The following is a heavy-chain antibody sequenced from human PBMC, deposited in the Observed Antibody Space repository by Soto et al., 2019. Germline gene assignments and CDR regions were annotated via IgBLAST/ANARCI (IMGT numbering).Heavy chain of an antibody. D-gene: IGHD3-10*01. Sequence: ASVKVSCKASGYTFTSYYIHWVRQAPGQGLEWMGIINVSGGSTNHAQKFQGRVTMTRDTSTSTVYMELSSLRSEDTAVYYCARDHYYGSGSYYPMDDYYYYYMDVWGKGTTVTVSS. CDR2: INVSGGST. CDR1: GYTFTSYY. J-gene: IGHJ6*03. CDR3: ARDHYYGSGSYYPMDDYYYYYMDV. V-gene: IGHV1-46*03.